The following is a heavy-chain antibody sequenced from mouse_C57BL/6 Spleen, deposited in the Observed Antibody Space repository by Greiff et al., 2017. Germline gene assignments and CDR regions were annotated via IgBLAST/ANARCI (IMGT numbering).Heavy chain of an antibody. CDR2: FHPYNDDT. J-gene: IGHJ2*01. D-gene: IGHD1-1*01. CDR3: ARRGTTVVGGYCDY. CDR1: GYTFTTYP. V-gene: IGHV1-47*01. Sequence: QVQLQQSGAELVKPGASVKMSCKASGYTFTTYPIEWMKQNHGKSLEWIGNFHPYNDDTKSNEKFKGKATLTIEKSSSTVYLELSGLTSNDSAVDYCARRGTTVVGGYCDYWGQGNTLTVSS.